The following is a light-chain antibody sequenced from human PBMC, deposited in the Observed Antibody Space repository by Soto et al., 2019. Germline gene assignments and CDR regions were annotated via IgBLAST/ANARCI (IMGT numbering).Light chain of an antibody. CDR2: AAS. CDR3: QQSYSTAPLT. CDR1: QSISSY. J-gene: IGKJ4*01. Sequence: DIHMTQSRSSLSASVGDRVTITWRASQSISSYLNWYQQKPGKAPKLLIYAASSLQSGVPSRFSGSGSGTDFTLTISSLQPEDFATYYCQQSYSTAPLTFGGGTKVDIK. V-gene: IGKV1-39*01.